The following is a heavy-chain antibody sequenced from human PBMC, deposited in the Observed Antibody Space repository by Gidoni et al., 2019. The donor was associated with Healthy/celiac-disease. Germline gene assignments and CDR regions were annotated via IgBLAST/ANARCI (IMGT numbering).Heavy chain of an antibody. CDR3: ASWVGSYGYTLSY. Sequence: QVQLVQSGAEVKKPGSSVKVSCKASGGTFISYAISWGRQAPGQGLEGMGGIIPIFGTANYAQKFQGRVTITADESTSTAYMELSSLRSEDTAVYYCASWVGSYGYTLSYWGQGTLVTVSS. J-gene: IGHJ4*02. V-gene: IGHV1-69*01. D-gene: IGHD5-18*01. CDR2: IIPIFGTA. CDR1: GGTFISYA.